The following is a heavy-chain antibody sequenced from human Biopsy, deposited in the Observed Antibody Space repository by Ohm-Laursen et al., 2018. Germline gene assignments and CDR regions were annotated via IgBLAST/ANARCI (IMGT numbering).Heavy chain of an antibody. J-gene: IGHJ3*01. CDR3: ASVVLGPTNDAFDL. V-gene: IGHV4-4*07. CDR2: IYPGGST. Sequence: TLSLTCNVSGGDINNYYWSWIRQPAGKGLEWIGRIYPGGSTNYNPSLKSRVTMSVDTSKKQLSLRLRSVTAADTGMYYCASVVLGPTNDAFDLWGQGTMVGVSS. CDR1: GGDINNYY. D-gene: IGHD3-22*01.